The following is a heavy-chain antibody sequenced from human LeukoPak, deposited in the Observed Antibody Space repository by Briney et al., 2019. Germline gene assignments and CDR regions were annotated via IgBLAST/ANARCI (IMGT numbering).Heavy chain of an antibody. CDR3: ARVMGTAMVSSGYYFDY. Sequence: SETLPLTCTVSGGSISSYYWSWVRQPPGKGLEWIGYIYYSGSTNYNPSLKSRVTISVDTSKNQFSLKLSSVTAADTAVYYCARVMGTAMVSSGYYFDYWGQGTLVTVSS. J-gene: IGHJ4*02. V-gene: IGHV4-59*01. CDR1: GGSISSYY. D-gene: IGHD5-18*01. CDR2: IYYSGST.